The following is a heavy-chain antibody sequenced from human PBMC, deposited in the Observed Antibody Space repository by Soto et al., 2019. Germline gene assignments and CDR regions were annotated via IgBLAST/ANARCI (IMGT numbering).Heavy chain of an antibody. J-gene: IGHJ4*02. CDR2: INPNSGGT. V-gene: IGHV1-2*04. Sequence: ASVKVSCKASGYTFTGYYMHWVRQAPGQGLEWMGWINPNSGGTNYAQKFQGWVTMTRDTSTSTAYMELSRLRSDDTAVYYCARDGRPHDHGDYVSDYWGQGTLVTVSS. CDR1: GYTFTGYY. CDR3: ARDGRPHDHGDYVSDY. D-gene: IGHD4-17*01.